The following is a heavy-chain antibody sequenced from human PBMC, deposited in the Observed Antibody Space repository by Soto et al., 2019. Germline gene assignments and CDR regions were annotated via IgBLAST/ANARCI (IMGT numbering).Heavy chain of an antibody. Sequence: GASVKVSCKASGGTFSSYAISWVRQAPGQGLEWMGGIIPIFGTANYAQKFQGRVTITADESTSTAYMELSSLRSEDTAVYYCARLTSGYGDYEDQIDYWGQGTLVTVSS. J-gene: IGHJ4*02. V-gene: IGHV1-69*13. CDR1: GGTFSSYA. D-gene: IGHD4-17*01. CDR2: IIPIFGTA. CDR3: ARLTSGYGDYEDQIDY.